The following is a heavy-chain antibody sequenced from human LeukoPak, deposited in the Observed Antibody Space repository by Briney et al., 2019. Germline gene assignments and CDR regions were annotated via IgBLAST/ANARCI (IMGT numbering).Heavy chain of an antibody. CDR1: GFTFSSYT. CDR2: ISRSSSYI. V-gene: IGHV3-21*01. CDR3: ARDDSGSYSYYFHY. D-gene: IGHD1-26*01. J-gene: IGHJ4*02. Sequence: PGGSLRLSCAASGFTFSSYTMNWVRQAPGKGLGWVSSISRSSSYISYANSVKGRFTISRDNAKNSLYLQMNSLRAEDTAVYYCARDDSGSYSYYFHYWGQGTLVTVSS.